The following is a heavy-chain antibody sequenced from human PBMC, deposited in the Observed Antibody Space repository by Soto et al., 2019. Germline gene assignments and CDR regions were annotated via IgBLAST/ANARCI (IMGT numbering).Heavy chain of an antibody. J-gene: IGHJ6*03. Sequence: ASVKVSCKASGYTFTSYGISWVRQAPGQGLERMGWISAYNGNTNYAQKLQGRVTMTTDTSTSTAYMELMSLRSDDTAVYYCARVVVVAARVYYYYMDVWGKGTTVTVSS. CDR3: ARVVVVAARVYYYYMDV. V-gene: IGHV1-18*01. D-gene: IGHD2-15*01. CDR2: ISAYNGNT. CDR1: GYTFTSYG.